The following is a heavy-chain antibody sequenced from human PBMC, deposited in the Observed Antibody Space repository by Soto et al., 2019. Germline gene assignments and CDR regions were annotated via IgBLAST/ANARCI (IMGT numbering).Heavy chain of an antibody. CDR1: GFTFSSYG. V-gene: IGHV3-33*01. CDR2: IWYDGSNR. J-gene: IGHJ4*02. CDR3: ARDVRGGYSYGFDY. D-gene: IGHD5-18*01. Sequence: QVQLVESGGGVVQPGRSLRLSCATSGFTFSSYGMHWVRQAPGKGLEWVAVIWYDGSNRYYPDSVRGRFTISRDNSKNTLYLQMNSLRAEDTAVFYCARDVRGGYSYGFDYWGQGTLVTVSS.